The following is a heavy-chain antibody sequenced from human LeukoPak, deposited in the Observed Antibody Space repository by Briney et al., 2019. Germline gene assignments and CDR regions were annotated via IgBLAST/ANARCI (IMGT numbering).Heavy chain of an antibody. V-gene: IGHV3-20*04. J-gene: IGHJ5*01. CDR3: ARDMGGYCSGGSCYSGWFDS. CDR2: INWNGGST. Sequence: GGSLRLSCAASGFTFDDYGMSWVRQAPGKGLEWVSGINWNGGSTGYADSVKGRFTISRDNAKNSLYLQMNSLRAEDTALYYCARDMGGYCSGGSCYSGWFDSWGQGTLVTVSS. D-gene: IGHD2-15*01. CDR1: GFTFDDYG.